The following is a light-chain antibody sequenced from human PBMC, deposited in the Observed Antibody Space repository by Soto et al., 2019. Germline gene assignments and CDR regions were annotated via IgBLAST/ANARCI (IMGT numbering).Light chain of an antibody. CDR2: GAS. Sequence: EIVRTQSPATLSVSPGERDNLSCRASQGIGSTLAWYQQKPGQTPRLLIYGASTRAAGVPARFSGSGSGTEFTLTINSLQSEDSAVYYCQRYNNWPLTVGGGTKVDIK. J-gene: IGKJ4*01. CDR1: QGIGST. V-gene: IGKV3-15*01. CDR3: QRYNNWPLT.